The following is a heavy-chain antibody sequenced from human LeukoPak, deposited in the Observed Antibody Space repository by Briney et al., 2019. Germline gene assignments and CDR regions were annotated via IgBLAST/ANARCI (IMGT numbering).Heavy chain of an antibody. CDR2: MNANSGNT. J-gene: IGHJ4*02. CDR3: ARGRRWELLLVY. CDR1: GYTFTSYD. Sequence: ASVKVSCKASGYTFTSYDINWVRQATGQGLEWMGWMNANSGNTGYAQKFQGRVTMTRNTSISTAYMELSSLRSEDTAVYYCARGRRWELLLVYWGQGTLVTVSS. V-gene: IGHV1-8*01. D-gene: IGHD1-26*01.